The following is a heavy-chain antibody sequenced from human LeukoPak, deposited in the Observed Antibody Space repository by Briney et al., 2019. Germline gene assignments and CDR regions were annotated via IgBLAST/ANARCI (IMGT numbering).Heavy chain of an antibody. CDR1: GGSFSGYY. J-gene: IGHJ4*02. CDR2: INHSGST. V-gene: IGHV4-34*01. Sequence: PSETLSLTCAVYGGSFSGYYWSWIRQPPGKGLEWIGEINHSGSTNYNPSLKSRVTISVDTSKNQFSLKLSSVTAADTAVYYCARGRHCSSTSCYPNFVYWGQGTLVTVSS. CDR3: ARGRHCSSTSCYPNFVY. D-gene: IGHD2-2*01.